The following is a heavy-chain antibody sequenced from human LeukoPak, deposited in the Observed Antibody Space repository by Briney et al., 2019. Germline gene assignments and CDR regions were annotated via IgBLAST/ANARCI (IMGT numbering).Heavy chain of an antibody. CDR3: ARGGYCSGGSCYSATDY. CDR1: GFTFSTYS. Sequence: GGSLRLSCGASGFTFSTYSMNWVRQAPGKGLEWVSYISSSSSTIYYADSVKGRFTISRDNAKNSLFLQMNSLRAEDTAVYYCARGGYCSGGSCYSATDYWGQGTLVTVSS. V-gene: IGHV3-48*04. J-gene: IGHJ4*02. D-gene: IGHD2-15*01. CDR2: ISSSSSTI.